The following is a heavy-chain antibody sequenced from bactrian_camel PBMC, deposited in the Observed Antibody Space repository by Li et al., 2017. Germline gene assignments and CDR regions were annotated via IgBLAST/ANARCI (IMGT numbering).Heavy chain of an antibody. CDR3: AADLARYCGAFSGFFARAS. Sequence: QVQLVESGGGLVQPGGSLKLSCTAPGFTSNNCGMDWYRQLPGRSRDWVGRLSTDGSTRYADSVKCRFTLSKDNAKNTLHLQMNSLKPEDSAMYYCAADLARYCGAFSGFFARASWGQGTQVTV. CDR2: LSTDGST. J-gene: IGHJ4*01. D-gene: IGHD2*01. CDR1: GFTSNNCG. V-gene: IGHV3S53*01.